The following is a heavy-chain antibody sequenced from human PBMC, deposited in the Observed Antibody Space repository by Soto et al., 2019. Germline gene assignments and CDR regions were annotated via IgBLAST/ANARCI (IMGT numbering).Heavy chain of an antibody. Sequence: EVQLLESGGGLVQPGGSLRLSCAASGFTFRNYAMSWVPQAPGKGLEWVAAISVSGGTLYYADSVKGRFTVSRDNSKNTLYLQMNSLKVEDTALYYGAKADPSPGPFDYWGQGTLVTVS. CDR1: GFTFRNYA. J-gene: IGHJ4*02. V-gene: IGHV3-23*01. CDR3: AKADPSPGPFDY. CDR2: ISVSGGTL.